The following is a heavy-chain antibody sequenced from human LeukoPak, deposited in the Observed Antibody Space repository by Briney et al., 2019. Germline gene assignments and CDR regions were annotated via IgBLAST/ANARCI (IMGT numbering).Heavy chain of an antibody. CDR2: ISSSGNSI. CDR1: GFTFSDYY. V-gene: IGHV3-11*01. J-gene: IGHJ4*02. CDR3: ARVAGGGSGSYYKYYFDY. Sequence: GGSLRLSCAASGFTFSDYYMSWIRQAPGKGLEWVSYISSSGNSIYYADSVKGRFTISRDNAKNSLYRQMNSLRAEDTAVYYCARVAGGGSGSYYKYYFDYWGQGTLVTVSS. D-gene: IGHD3-10*01.